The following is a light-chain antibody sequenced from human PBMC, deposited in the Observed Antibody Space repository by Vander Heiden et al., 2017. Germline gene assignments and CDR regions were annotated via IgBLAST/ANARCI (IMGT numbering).Light chain of an antibody. Sequence: EISLTQSPATLSLSPGERATLSCRASRSVSSYLAWYQQKPGQAPSLLIYDASNRAAGVPARFSGSGSGTDFTLTISSLEPEDFAVYYCQQSCNSPPHTFGEGTKVEIK. CDR3: QQSCNSPPHT. V-gene: IGKV3-11*01. J-gene: IGKJ4*01. CDR1: RSVSSY. CDR2: DAS.